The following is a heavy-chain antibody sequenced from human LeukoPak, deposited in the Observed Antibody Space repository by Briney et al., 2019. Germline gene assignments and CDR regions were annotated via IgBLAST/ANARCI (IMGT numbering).Heavy chain of an antibody. CDR2: IYYSGST. Sequence: SETLSLTCTVSGASISSGGYFWGWIRQHPGKGLEWIGYIYYSGSTYYNPSLKSRVTISLDTSKNQFSLRLSSVTAADTAVYYCTRAANFLTGYTDYWGQGTLVTVSS. D-gene: IGHD3/OR15-3a*01. CDR3: TRAANFLTGYTDY. J-gene: IGHJ4*02. V-gene: IGHV4-31*03. CDR1: GASISSGGYF.